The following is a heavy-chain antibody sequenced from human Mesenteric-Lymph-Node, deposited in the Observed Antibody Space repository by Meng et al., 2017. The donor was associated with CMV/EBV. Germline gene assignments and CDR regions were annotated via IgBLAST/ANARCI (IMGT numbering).Heavy chain of an antibody. CDR2: INPNSGDT. CDR3: VRDLTGDCSSTPCSLL. CDR1: GHSFTTYD. V-gene: IGHV1-2*06. D-gene: IGHD2-2*01. J-gene: IGHJ4*02. Sequence: ASVKVSCKASGHSFTTYDVNWVRQAPGQGLEWMARINPNSGDTNYAQNFQGRVSLTRDTSISTAYMELSRLRSDDTAVYYCVRDLTGDCSSTPCSLLWGQGTLVTVSS.